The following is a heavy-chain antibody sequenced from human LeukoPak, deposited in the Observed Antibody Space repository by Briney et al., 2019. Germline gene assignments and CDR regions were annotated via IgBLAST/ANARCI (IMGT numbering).Heavy chain of an antibody. CDR2: ISSSSRYI. Sequence: PGGSLRLSCAASGFTFTSYSMNWVRQAPGKGLEWVSSISSSSRYIDYADSVKGRFTISRDNAKNSLYLQMNSLGPEDTAVYYCARDPYSGNYGNYYYYYMDVWGKGTTVTISS. V-gene: IGHV3-21*01. CDR1: GFTFTSYS. J-gene: IGHJ6*03. D-gene: IGHD1-26*01. CDR3: ARDPYSGNYGNYYYYYMDV.